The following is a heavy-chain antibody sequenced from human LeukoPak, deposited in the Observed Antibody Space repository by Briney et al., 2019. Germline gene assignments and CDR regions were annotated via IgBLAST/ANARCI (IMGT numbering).Heavy chain of an antibody. D-gene: IGHD6-13*01. Sequence: GGSLRLSCAASGFTFDDYGMSWVRQAPGKGLEWVSGINWNGGSTGYADSVKGRFTISRDNAKNSLYLQMNSLRAEDTAFYYCAKMAGAGYYFYMDVWGKGTTVTVSS. J-gene: IGHJ6*03. CDR2: INWNGGST. CDR1: GFTFDDYG. V-gene: IGHV3-20*04. CDR3: AKMAGAGYYFYMDV.